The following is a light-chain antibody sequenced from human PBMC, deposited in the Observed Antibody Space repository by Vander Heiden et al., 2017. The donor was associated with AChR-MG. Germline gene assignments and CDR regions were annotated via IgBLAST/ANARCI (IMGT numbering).Light chain of an antibody. CDR3: QQTDSTPPT. V-gene: IGKV1-39*01. CDR2: AAS. CDR1: QSISTY. Sequence: DIQMTQSPSSLSASVGDRVTITCRASQSISTYLYWYQQNPGTAPKLLIYAASSLQSGVPSRFSGSGSGTDFTLTISSLHPEDFATYYCQQTDSTPPTFGGGTKVEIK. J-gene: IGKJ4*01.